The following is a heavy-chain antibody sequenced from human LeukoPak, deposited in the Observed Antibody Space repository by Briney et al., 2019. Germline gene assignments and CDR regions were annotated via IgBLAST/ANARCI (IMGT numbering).Heavy chain of an antibody. CDR1: NGSISSYY. D-gene: IGHD3-10*01. Sequence: SESQSLTCTVSNGSISSYYWSWIRQPPGKGLEWIGFIYYSGSTNYNPSLKSRVTISLDTSKYQFSLKLSSVTAADTAVYYCARVRGYYASGSLNFDYWGQGALVTVSS. CDR2: IYYSGST. J-gene: IGHJ4*02. CDR3: ARVRGYYASGSLNFDY. V-gene: IGHV4-59*01.